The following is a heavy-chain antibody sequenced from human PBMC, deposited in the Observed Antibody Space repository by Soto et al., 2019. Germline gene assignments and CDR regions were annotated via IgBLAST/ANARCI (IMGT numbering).Heavy chain of an antibody. CDR2: ISAYTYNT. Sequence: QVQLVQSGAEVKKPGASVKVSCKASGYTFTSYGLSWVRQAPGQGLEWMGRISAYTYNTNYAQKLQGRVTMTTNTYTSTTYTELRRLRSGATAMAFCARVVGALGGWFDPWGQGTLVTVSS. V-gene: IGHV1-18*01. J-gene: IGHJ5*02. CDR1: GYTFTSYG. CDR3: ARVVGALGGWFDP. D-gene: IGHD1-26*01.